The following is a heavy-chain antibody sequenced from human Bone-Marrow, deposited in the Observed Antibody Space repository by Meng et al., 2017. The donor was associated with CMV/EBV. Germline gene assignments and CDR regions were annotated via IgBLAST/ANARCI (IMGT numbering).Heavy chain of an antibody. CDR1: GYTFTSYG. J-gene: IGHJ6*02. V-gene: IGHV1-18*01. Sequence: ASVKVSCKASGYTFTSYGISWVRQAPGQGLEWMGWINVYNGKRDYAQKLQGRVTMTTDTSTSTAYMELRSLRSDDTAVYYCAREGVQLWFYWGQGTTVTVSS. D-gene: IGHD5-18*01. CDR2: INVYNGKR. CDR3: AREGVQLWFY.